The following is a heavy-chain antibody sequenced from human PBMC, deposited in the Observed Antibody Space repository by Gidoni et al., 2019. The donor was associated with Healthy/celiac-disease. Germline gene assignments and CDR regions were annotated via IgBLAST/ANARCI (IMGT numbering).Heavy chain of an antibody. CDR2: IKSKTDGGTT. D-gene: IGHD1-26*01. CDR1: GFTFCNAW. CDR3: TPRHSGSYYIYFQH. J-gene: IGHJ1*01. V-gene: IGHV3-15*01. Sequence: EVQLVESGGGLVKPGGSLRLSCAASGFTFCNAWMSWVRQAPGKGLEWVGRIKSKTDGGTTDYAAPVKGRFTISRDDSKNTLYLQMNSLKTEDTAVYYCTPRHSGSYYIYFQHWGQGTLVTVSS.